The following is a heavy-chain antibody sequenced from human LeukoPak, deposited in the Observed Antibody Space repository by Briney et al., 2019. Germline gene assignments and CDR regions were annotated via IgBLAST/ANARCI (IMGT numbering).Heavy chain of an antibody. Sequence: SQTLSLTCSVSGGSISSGDYYWSWIRQPPGKGLDWIGYIYNSGRTYYNPSLKSRVSISADTSKKHFSLKMSSVSAADTAVYYCARGVGGFWSGATWFDPWGQGTLVTVSS. D-gene: IGHD3-3*01. CDR3: ARGVGGFWSGATWFDP. CDR2: IYNSGRT. V-gene: IGHV4-30-4*08. CDR1: GGSISSGDYY. J-gene: IGHJ5*02.